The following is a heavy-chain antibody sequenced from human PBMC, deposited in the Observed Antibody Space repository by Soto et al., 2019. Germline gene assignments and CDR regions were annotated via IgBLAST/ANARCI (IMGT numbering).Heavy chain of an antibody. J-gene: IGHJ6*02. CDR1: GFSFSGYA. D-gene: IGHD2-2*01. Sequence: QMHLVESGGGVVQPGRSLRLSCAASGFSFSGYAMHWVRQAPGKGLEWLAVISFDGSEKYYADSVKGRFTISRDNSNNTLYLEMDNLRREDTAVYYCAKVGRALLFPAPMWWPGMYGMDVWGQGTTVTVSS. CDR2: ISFDGSEK. CDR3: AKVGRALLFPAPMWWPGMYGMDV. V-gene: IGHV3-30*18.